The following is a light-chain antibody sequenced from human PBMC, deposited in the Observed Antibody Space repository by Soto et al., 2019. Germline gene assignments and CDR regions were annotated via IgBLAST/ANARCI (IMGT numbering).Light chain of an antibody. Sequence: DIQMTQSPSTLSASVGDRVTITCRASQSINSWLAWYQQKPGKAPKLLIYDASSLKSGFPSRFSGSGSGTEFTLTISSLQPDDFATYYCQQYNSFSWTFGQGTKV. CDR1: QSINSW. J-gene: IGKJ1*01. CDR3: QQYNSFSWT. CDR2: DAS. V-gene: IGKV1-5*01.